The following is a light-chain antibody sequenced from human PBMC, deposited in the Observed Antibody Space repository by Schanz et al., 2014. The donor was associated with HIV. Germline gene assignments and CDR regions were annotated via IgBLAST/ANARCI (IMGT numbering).Light chain of an antibody. J-gene: IGLJ3*02. CDR3: AAWDDSLNGWV. V-gene: IGLV1-44*01. Sequence: QSVLTQPPSASGTPGQRVTISCSGGSSNIGSNAVSWYQHLPGTAPKLLIQADIQRPSGVPDRFSGSKSGTSASLAISGLRSEDEADYHCAAWDDSLNGWVFGGGTKLTVL. CDR1: SSNIGSNA. CDR2: ADI.